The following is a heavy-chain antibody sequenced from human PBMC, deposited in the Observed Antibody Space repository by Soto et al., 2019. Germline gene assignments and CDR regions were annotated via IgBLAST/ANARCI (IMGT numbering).Heavy chain of an antibody. D-gene: IGHD6-19*01. Sequence: QVQLVEAGGGVVQPGRSLRLSCAASGFTFSSYGMHWVRQAPGKGLEWVAVIWYDGSNKFYADSVKGRFTISRDNSKKTLYLQMHSLRAEDTAVYYCARAHSSGWYFDYWGQGTLVTVSS. V-gene: IGHV3-33*01. CDR3: ARAHSSGWYFDY. CDR1: GFTFSSYG. CDR2: IWYDGSNK. J-gene: IGHJ4*02.